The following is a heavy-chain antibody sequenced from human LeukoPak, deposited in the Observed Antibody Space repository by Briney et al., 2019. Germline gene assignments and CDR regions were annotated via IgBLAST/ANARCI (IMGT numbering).Heavy chain of an antibody. CDR1: GGSISSGGYS. CDR2: IYHSGST. V-gene: IGHV4-30-2*01. CDR3: ARASLMGHWFDP. D-gene: IGHD3-10*01. Sequence: SETLSLTYAVSGGSISSGGYSWSWIRQPPGKGLEWIGYIYHSGSTYYNPSLKSRVTISVDRSKNQFSLKLSSVTAADTAVYYCARASLMGHWFDPWGQGTLVTVSS. J-gene: IGHJ5*02.